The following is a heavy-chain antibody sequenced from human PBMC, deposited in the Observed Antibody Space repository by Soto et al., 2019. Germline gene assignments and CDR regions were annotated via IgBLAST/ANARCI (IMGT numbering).Heavy chain of an antibody. CDR3: ARRDRAYHYDSSGYPGAGSFDY. J-gene: IGHJ4*02. CDR1: GYSVTSYW. Sequence: GESLKISCKGSGYSVTSYWIARVRQMPGKGLEWMGIIYPGDSDTRYSPSFQGQVTISADKSISTAYLQWSSLKASDTAMYYCARRDRAYHYDSSGYPGAGSFDYWGQGTLVPVSS. CDR2: IYPGDSDT. D-gene: IGHD3-22*01. V-gene: IGHV5-51*01.